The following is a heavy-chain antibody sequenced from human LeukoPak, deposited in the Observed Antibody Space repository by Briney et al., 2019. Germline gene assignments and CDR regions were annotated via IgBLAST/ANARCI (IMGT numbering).Heavy chain of an antibody. D-gene: IGHD3-22*01. CDR3: ASNSYDSSGYYYS. CDR2: ISSSSSYI. CDR1: DFDFSSHA. V-gene: IGHV3-21*01. Sequence: GGSLRLSCAASDFDFSSHATTWVRQAPGKGLEWVSSISSSSSYIYYADSVKGRFTISRDNAKNSLYLQMNSLRAEDTAVYYCASNSYDSSGYYYSWGLGTLVTVSS. J-gene: IGHJ4*02.